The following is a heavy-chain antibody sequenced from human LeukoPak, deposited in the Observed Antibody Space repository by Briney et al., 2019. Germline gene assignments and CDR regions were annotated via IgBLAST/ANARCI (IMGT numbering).Heavy chain of an antibody. V-gene: IGHV6-1*01. Sequence: SQTLSLTCAISGDSVSSNSAAWNWIKQSPSRGLEWLGRTYYRSKWHSYYAPSVKSRITINPDTSKNQFSLQLKSVTPEDTAVYYCARMVGLVSDFWGQGTLVTVSS. CDR3: ARMVGLVSDF. CDR1: GDSVSSNSAA. D-gene: IGHD3-10*01. CDR2: TYYRSKWHS. J-gene: IGHJ4*02.